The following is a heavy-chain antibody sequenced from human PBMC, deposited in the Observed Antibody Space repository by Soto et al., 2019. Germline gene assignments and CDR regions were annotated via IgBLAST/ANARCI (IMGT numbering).Heavy chain of an antibody. CDR1: GYSFTSYW. CDR3: ARLADGYDSSGYYWYY. J-gene: IGHJ4*02. Sequence: GESLKISCKGSGYSFTSYWIGWVRQMPGKGLEWMGIIYPGDSDTRYSPSFQGQVTISADKSISTAYLQWSSLKASDTAMYYCARLADGYDSSGYYWYYWGQGTLVTVSS. D-gene: IGHD3-22*01. CDR2: IYPGDSDT. V-gene: IGHV5-51*01.